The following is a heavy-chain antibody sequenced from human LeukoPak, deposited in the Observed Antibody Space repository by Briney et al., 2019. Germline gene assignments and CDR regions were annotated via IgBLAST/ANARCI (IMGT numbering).Heavy chain of an antibody. CDR3: AKDGGGSSWYVTFYDY. Sequence: GGSLRLSCAASGFTFSSYAMSWVRQAPGTGLGWVSAISVSGGSTYYADSVKGRFTISRDNSKNTLYLQMNSLRAEDTAVYYCAKDGGGSSWYVTFYDYWGQGTLVTVSS. CDR1: GFTFSSYA. J-gene: IGHJ4*02. D-gene: IGHD6-13*01. CDR2: ISVSGGST. V-gene: IGHV3-23*01.